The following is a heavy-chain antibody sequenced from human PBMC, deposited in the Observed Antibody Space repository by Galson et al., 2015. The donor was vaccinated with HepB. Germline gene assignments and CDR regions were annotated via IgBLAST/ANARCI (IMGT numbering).Heavy chain of an antibody. Sequence: SLRLSCAASGFSLRSHWMHWVREGPGKELVWVSRINSDGRKTHYADSVKGRFTISRDNAKNTLYLQVNSLTAEDTAVYYCARELSFFYGMDVWGQGTTVTVSS. V-gene: IGHV3-74*01. D-gene: IGHD2-15*01. J-gene: IGHJ6*02. CDR1: GFSLRSHW. CDR3: ARELSFFYGMDV. CDR2: INSDGRKT.